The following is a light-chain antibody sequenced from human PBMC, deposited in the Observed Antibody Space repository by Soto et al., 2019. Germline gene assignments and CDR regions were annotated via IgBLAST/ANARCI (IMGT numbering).Light chain of an antibody. CDR2: MAS. V-gene: IGKV1-5*03. CDR1: QSVSNW. J-gene: IGKJ1*01. Sequence: DIQMTQSPSTLSASVGDRVTITCRASQSVSNWLAWYQQKPGKAPKLLIYMASSLESGVPSRFSGSGSGTEFTLTISSLQPDDFATYYCQQYSSYWTFGQGTKVEIK. CDR3: QQYSSYWT.